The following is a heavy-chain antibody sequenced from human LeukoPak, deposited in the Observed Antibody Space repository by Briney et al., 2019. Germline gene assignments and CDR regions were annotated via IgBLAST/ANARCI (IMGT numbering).Heavy chain of an antibody. CDR3: ASQEYGSGSH. J-gene: IGHJ4*02. Sequence: GGSLRLSCAASGFTFSNYEMNWVRQAPGKGLEWVSYISSSGTTKYYADSVKGRFTISRDNAKNSLYLQMNSLRAEDTAVYYCASQEYGSGSHWGQGTLVTVSS. D-gene: IGHD3-10*01. CDR1: GFTFSNYE. V-gene: IGHV3-48*03. CDR2: ISSSGTTK.